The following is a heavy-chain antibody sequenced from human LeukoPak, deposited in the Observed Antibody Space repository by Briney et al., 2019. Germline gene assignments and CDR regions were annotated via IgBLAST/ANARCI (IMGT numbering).Heavy chain of an antibody. D-gene: IGHD5-18*01. CDR1: GFTFSSYG. CDR3: AKDPGGYSYGIIDY. J-gene: IGHJ4*02. CDR2: IWHDGSNK. V-gene: IGHV3-33*06. Sequence: GGSLRLSCAASGFTFSSYGMHWVRQTPGKGLEWVAVIWHDGSNKYYADSVKGRFTISKDNSKNTLYLQMNSLRAEDTAVYYCAKDPGGYSYGIIDYWGQGTLVTVSS.